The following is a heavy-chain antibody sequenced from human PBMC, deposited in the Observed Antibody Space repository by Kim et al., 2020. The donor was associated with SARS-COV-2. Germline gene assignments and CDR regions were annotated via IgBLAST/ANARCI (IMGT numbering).Heavy chain of an antibody. D-gene: IGHD6-19*01. CDR3: AHRPIAVAGRSQYFQH. CDR1: GFSLSSSGVG. J-gene: IGHJ1*01. CDR2: IYWDDDK. Sequence: SGPTLVNPTQTLTLTCTFSGFSLSSSGVGVGWIRQHPGKALEWLALIYWDDDKRYCPSLRSRLTITKDTSKNHVVLTMTNMDPVDTGTYYCAHRPIAVAGRSQYFQHWGQGTLVTVSS. V-gene: IGHV2-5*02.